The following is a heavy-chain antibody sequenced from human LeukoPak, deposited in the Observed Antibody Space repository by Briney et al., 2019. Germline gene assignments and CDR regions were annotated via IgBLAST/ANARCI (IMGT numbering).Heavy chain of an antibody. CDR2: IFHGGNT. V-gene: IGHV4-39*01. CDR1: GDSITSSAFS. J-gene: IGHJ4*02. CDR3: ARGEYSSSWYYFDY. Sequence: SETLSLTCTVSGDSITSSAFSWGWIRQAPGKGLEWIGNIFHGGNTHYNPSLKSRVSISVDRSKNQVSLNLSSVTAADTAVYYCARGEYSSSWYYFDYWGQGTLVTVSS. D-gene: IGHD6-13*01.